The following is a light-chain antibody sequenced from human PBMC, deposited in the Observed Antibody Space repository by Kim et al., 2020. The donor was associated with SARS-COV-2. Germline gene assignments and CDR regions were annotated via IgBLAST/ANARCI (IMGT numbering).Light chain of an antibody. V-gene: IGKV1-5*02. CDR1: ESAGSW. CDR3: QQYQASPYT. CDR2: DTS. J-gene: IGKJ2*01. Sequence: DIHMTQSPATLSASVGDSVTILCRASESAGSWLAWYQQKPGTAPQLLIYDTSSLQSGVPSRFSGSGTGTVFTLTISNLQAGDSATYYCQQYQASPYTFGQGTKLEIK.